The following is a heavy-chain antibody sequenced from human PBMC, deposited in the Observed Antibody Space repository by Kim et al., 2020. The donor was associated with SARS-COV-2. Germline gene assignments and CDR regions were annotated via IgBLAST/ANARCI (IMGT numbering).Heavy chain of an antibody. V-gene: IGHV3-53*01. CDR2: IYSGGST. J-gene: IGHJ3*02. CDR1: GFTVSSNY. CDR3: ASMVGDGGNIGGAFDI. Sequence: GGSLRLSCAASGFTVSSNYMSWVRQAPGKGLEWVSVIYSGGSTYYADSVKGRFTISRDNSKNTLYLQMNSLRAEDTAVYYCASMVGDGGNIGGAFDIWGQGTMVTVSS. D-gene: IGHD2-15*01.